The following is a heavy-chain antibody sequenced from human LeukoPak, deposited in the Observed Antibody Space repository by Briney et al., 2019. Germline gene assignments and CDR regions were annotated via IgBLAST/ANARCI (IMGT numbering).Heavy chain of an antibody. CDR2: IWYDGSNK. J-gene: IGHJ4*02. Sequence: GGSLRLSCAASGFTFSSYGMHWVRQAPGKGLEWVAVIWYDGSNKYYADSVKGRFTISRDNSKNTLYLQMNSLRAEDTAVYYCAKAAATKGSNIYWGQGTLVTVSS. V-gene: IGHV3-33*06. D-gene: IGHD2-15*01. CDR3: AKAAATKGSNIY. CDR1: GFTFSSYG.